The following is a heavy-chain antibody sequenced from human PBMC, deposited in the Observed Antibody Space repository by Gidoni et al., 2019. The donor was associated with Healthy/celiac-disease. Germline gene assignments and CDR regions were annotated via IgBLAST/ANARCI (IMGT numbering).Heavy chain of an antibody. CDR2: ISYDGSNK. D-gene: IGHD4-17*01. CDR1: GFTFSSYA. J-gene: IGHJ3*02. Sequence: QVQLVESGGGVVQPGRSLRLSCAASGFTFSSYAMPWVRQAPGKGLEWVAVISYDGSNKYYADSVKGRFTISRDNSKNTLYLQMNSLRAEDTAVYYCARDFLGGYGDYRVGYAFDIWGQGTMVTVSS. V-gene: IGHV3-30-3*01. CDR3: ARDFLGGYGDYRVGYAFDI.